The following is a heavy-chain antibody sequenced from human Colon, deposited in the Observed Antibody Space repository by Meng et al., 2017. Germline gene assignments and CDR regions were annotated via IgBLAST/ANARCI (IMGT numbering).Heavy chain of an antibody. CDR1: GGSVSSASYY. CDR3: ARFYGSGTFEVHDY. D-gene: IGHD3-10*01. V-gene: IGHV4-61*01. CDR2: IHYSGSR. J-gene: IGHJ4*02. Sequence: QVQLHESGPGLVRPSVTLSLTCNVSGGSVSSASYYWSWIRQPPGKGLEWIGLIHYSGSRNYNPSLKSRVTMSVDTSKNQVSLRLTSVTAADTAVYYCARFYGSGTFEVHDYWGQGTLVTVSS.